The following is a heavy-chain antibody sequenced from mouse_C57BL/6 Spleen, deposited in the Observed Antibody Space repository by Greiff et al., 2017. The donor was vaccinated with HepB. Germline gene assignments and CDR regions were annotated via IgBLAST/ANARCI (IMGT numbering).Heavy chain of an antibody. CDR3: ARPSYDGYYEGYYFDY. J-gene: IGHJ2*01. V-gene: IGHV1-53*01. Sequence: QVQLQQPGTELVKPGASVKLSCKASGYTFTSYWMHWVKQRPGQGLEWIGNINPSNGGTNYNEKFKSKATLTVDKSSSTAYMQLSSLTSEDSAVYYCARPSYDGYYEGYYFDYWGQGTTLTVSS. D-gene: IGHD2-3*01. CDR1: GYTFTSYW. CDR2: INPSNGGT.